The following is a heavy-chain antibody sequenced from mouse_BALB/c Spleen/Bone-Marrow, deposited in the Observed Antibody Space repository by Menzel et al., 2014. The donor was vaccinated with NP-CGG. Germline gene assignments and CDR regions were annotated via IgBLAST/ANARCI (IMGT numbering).Heavy chain of an antibody. J-gene: IGHJ1*01. Sequence: QVQLQQSGAELVKPGASVKLSCKASGYTFTSYYMYWVKQRPGQGLEWIGEINPSNGGTNFNEKFKSKATLTVDKSSSTAYMQLSSLTSEDSAVYYRTRSDGYYGPHWYFDVWGAGTTVTVSS. V-gene: IGHV1S81*02. CDR1: GYTFTSYY. CDR2: INPSNGGT. D-gene: IGHD2-3*01. CDR3: TRSDGYYGPHWYFDV.